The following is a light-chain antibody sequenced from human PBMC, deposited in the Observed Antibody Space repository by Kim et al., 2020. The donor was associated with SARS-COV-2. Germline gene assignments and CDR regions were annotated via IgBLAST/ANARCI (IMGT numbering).Light chain of an antibody. CDR2: GAS. CDR1: QSVSSSY. Sequence: EIVLTQSPGTLSLSPGERATLSCRASQSVSSSYLAWYQQQPGQAPRLLIYGASSRATGIPDRFSGSGSVTDFTLTISRLEPEDFAVYYCQQYGSSPSYSFGQGTKLEI. J-gene: IGKJ2*03. V-gene: IGKV3-20*01. CDR3: QQYGSSPSYS.